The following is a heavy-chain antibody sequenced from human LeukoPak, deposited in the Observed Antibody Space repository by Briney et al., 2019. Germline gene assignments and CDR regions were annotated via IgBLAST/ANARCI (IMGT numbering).Heavy chain of an antibody. D-gene: IGHD5-12*01. CDR3: AREQSGWLFDY. Sequence: ASVKVSCKASGGTFSSYAISWVRQAPGQGLEWMGGIIPIFGTANYAQKFQGRVTITADKSTSTAYMELSSLRSEDTAVYYCAREQSGWLFDYWGQGTLVTVSS. J-gene: IGHJ4*02. CDR1: GGTFSSYA. CDR2: IIPIFGTA. V-gene: IGHV1-69*06.